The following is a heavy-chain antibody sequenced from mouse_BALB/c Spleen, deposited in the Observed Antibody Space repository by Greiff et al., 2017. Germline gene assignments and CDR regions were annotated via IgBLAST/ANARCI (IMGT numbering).Heavy chain of an antibody. Sequence: EVQVVESGGGLVKPGGSLKLSCAASGFTFSSYAMSWVRQTPEKRLEWVASISSGGSTYYPDSVKGRFTISRDNARNILYLQMSSLRSEDTAMYYCASELGRGFAYWGQGTLVTVSA. D-gene: IGHD4-1*01. CDR2: ISSGGST. V-gene: IGHV5-6-5*01. CDR1: GFTFSSYA. CDR3: ASELGRGFAY. J-gene: IGHJ3*01.